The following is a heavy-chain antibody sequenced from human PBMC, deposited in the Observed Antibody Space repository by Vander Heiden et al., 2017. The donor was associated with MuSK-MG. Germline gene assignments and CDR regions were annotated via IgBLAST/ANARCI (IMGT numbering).Heavy chain of an antibody. CDR2: ISTSGTYI. J-gene: IGHJ4*02. Sequence: EVQLVESGGGLVKPGGSLRLSCAASGFTFSSYSMNWVRQAPGKGLEWVSSISTSGTYICYADSVKGRFSISRDNAKNSLYLQMDSLRAEDTAVYYCARYRSSGWDPPRGGDYWGQGTLVTVSS. CDR3: ARYRSSGWDPPRGGDY. V-gene: IGHV3-21*01. D-gene: IGHD6-19*01. CDR1: GFTFSSYS.